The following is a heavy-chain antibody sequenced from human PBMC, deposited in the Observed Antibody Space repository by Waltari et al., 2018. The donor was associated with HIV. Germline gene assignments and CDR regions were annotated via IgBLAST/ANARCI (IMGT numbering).Heavy chain of an antibody. CDR1: GSSIRSKDH. Sequence: QLQLQESGPGLVKPSETLSLTCSVPGSSIRSKDHWGWVRQPPGKGLELIATISHSGNTYYNPSLNNRVTISADTSKNQFSLKLTSVTATDTAVYYCLLEGYFYGMDVWGPGTTVTVSS. D-gene: IGHD1-1*01. V-gene: IGHV4-38-2*01. CDR3: LLEGYFYGMDV. CDR2: ISHSGNT. J-gene: IGHJ6*02.